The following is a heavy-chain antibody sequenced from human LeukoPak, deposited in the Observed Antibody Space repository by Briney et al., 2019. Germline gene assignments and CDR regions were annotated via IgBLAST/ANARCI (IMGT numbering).Heavy chain of an antibody. D-gene: IGHD2-2*01. CDR3: AKDRGYCSSTSCYGHFDY. CDR2: ISSSGTAI. J-gene: IGHJ4*02. Sequence: GGSLRLSCAASGFTFSDYYMSWIRQAPGKGLEWVSYISSSGTAIYYADSVKGRFTISRDNSKNTLYLQMNSLRAEDTAVYYCAKDRGYCSSTSCYGHFDYWGQGTLVTVSS. CDR1: GFTFSDYY. V-gene: IGHV3-11*04.